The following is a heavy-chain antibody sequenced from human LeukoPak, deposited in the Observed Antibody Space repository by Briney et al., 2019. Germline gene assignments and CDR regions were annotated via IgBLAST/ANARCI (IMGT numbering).Heavy chain of an antibody. J-gene: IGHJ4*02. D-gene: IGHD3-22*01. CDR3: ARGYDSSGYLLAPFDY. CDR2: INPNSGGT. Sequence: ASVKVSCKASGYTFTGYYMHWVRQAPGQGLEWMGWINPNSGGTNYAQKFQGRVTMTRDTSISTAYMELSRLRSDDTAVYYCARGYDSSGYLLAPFDYWGQGTLVTVSS. CDR1: GYTFTGYY. V-gene: IGHV1-2*02.